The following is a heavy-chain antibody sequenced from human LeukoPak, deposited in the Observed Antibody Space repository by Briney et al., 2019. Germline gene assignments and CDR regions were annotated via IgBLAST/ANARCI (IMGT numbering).Heavy chain of an antibody. CDR3: ARAYSSSWYFNWFDP. D-gene: IGHD6-13*01. Sequence: SETLSLTCTVSGGSISSGSYYWSWIRQPAGKGLEWIGRIYTSGSTNYNPSLKSRVIISVDTSKNQFSLELSSVTAADTAVYYCARAYSSSWYFNWFDPWGQGTLVTVSS. CDR2: IYTSGST. J-gene: IGHJ5*02. V-gene: IGHV4-61*02. CDR1: GGSISSGSYY.